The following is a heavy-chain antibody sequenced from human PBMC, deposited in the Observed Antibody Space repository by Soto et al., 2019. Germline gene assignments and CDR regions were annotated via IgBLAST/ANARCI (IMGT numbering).Heavy chain of an antibody. CDR1: GYTFTSYD. J-gene: IGHJ5*02. CDR3: ARDESSGWQNRFDP. CDR2: MNPNSGNT. Sequence: QVPLVQSGAEVKKPGASVKVSCKASGYTFTSYDINWVRQATGQGLEWMGWMNPNSGNTGYAQKFQGRVTMTRNTSISTAYMELSSLRSEDTAVYYCARDESSGWQNRFDPWGQGTLVTVSS. V-gene: IGHV1-8*01. D-gene: IGHD6-19*01.